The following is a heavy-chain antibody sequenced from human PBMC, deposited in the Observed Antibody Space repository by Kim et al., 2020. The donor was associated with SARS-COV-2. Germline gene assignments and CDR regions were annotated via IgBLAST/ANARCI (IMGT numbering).Heavy chain of an antibody. J-gene: IGHJ5*02. CDR2: IRDKANAYAT. D-gene: IGHD6-19*01. Sequence: GGSLRLSCATSGFSFGDSAVHWVRQASGKGLEWVGRIRDKANAYATVYAVSVRGRFTLSRDDPENTAYLQMNSLKSEDTAVYYCISLAVGGALKTWGQGSLVTVSS. CDR3: ISLAVGGALKT. V-gene: IGHV3-73*01. CDR1: GFSFGDSA.